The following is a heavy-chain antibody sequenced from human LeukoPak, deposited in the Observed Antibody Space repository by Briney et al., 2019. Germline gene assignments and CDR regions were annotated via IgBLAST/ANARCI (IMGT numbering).Heavy chain of an antibody. CDR1: GGSIGSTSYY. V-gene: IGHV4-39*01. CDR3: ARQLQTPQLEGRFDP. D-gene: IGHD2-2*01. CDR2: IYYSGST. J-gene: IGHJ5*02. Sequence: KTSETLSLTCTVSGGSIGSTSYYWGWIRQPPGKGLEWIGSIYYSGSTYYNPSLKSRVTISVDTSKNQFSLKLSSVTAADTAVYYCARQLQTPQLEGRFDPWGQGTLVTVSS.